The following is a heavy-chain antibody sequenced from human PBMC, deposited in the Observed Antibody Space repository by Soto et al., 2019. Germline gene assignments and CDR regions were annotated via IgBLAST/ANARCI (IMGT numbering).Heavy chain of an antibody. CDR1: VGSFSGYA. J-gene: IGHJ3*02. CDR2: INHRGSA. V-gene: IGHV4-34*01. D-gene: IGHD3-9*01. CDR3: ARGPYYDILTGYSAAFDI. Sequence: QVQLQQWGAGLLKPSETLSLTCAVYVGSFSGYAWSWIRQPPGKGLEWIGEINHRGSANYNPSLESRVTVSVDTSKNQFSLKLTSVTAADTAVYYCARGPYYDILTGYSAAFDIWGQGTMVTVSS.